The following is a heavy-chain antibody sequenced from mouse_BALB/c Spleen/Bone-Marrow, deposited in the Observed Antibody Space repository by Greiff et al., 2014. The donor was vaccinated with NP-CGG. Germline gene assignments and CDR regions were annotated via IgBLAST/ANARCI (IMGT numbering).Heavy chain of an antibody. V-gene: IGHV1-37*01. J-gene: IGHJ2*02. Sequence: EVKLVESGPELVKPGASVKISRKASGYSFTDYFMNWVKQSHGKSLEWIGRINPYSGDTFYNQKFKAKATLTVDKSSSTAHMELLSLTSEDSAVYYCGRWANWGQGTSLTVSS. CDR3: GRWAN. CDR2: INPYSGDT. CDR1: GYSFTDYF.